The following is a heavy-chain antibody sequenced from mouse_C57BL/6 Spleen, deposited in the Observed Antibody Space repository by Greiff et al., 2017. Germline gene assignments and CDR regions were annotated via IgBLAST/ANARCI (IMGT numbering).Heavy chain of an antibody. CDR2: IYPGSGST. CDR3: ARSYYGSSWFAY. J-gene: IGHJ3*01. Sequence: QVQLQQPGAELVKPGASVKMSCKASGYTFTSYWITWVKQRPGQGLEWIGDIYPGSGSTNYNEKFKSKDTLTVDTSSSTAYMQLSSLTSEDSAVYYCARSYYGSSWFAYWGQGTLVTVSA. CDR1: GYTFTSYW. V-gene: IGHV1-55*01. D-gene: IGHD1-1*01.